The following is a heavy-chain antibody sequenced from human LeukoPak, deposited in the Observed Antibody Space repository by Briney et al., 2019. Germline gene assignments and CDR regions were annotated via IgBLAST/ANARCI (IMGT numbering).Heavy chain of an antibody. J-gene: IGHJ6*02. CDR2: ISAYNGNT. Sequence: ASVKVSCEASGYTFTSYGISWVRQAPGQGLEWMGWISAYNGNTNYAQKLQGRVTMTTDTSTSTAYMELRSLRSDDTAVYYCARVPAATSYYYYGMDVWGQGTTVTVSS. CDR3: ARVPAATSYYYYGMDV. D-gene: IGHD2-2*01. CDR1: GYTFTSYG. V-gene: IGHV1-18*01.